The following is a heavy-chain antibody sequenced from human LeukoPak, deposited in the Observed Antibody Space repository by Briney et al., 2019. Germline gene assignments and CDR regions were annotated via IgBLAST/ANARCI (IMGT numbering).Heavy chain of an antibody. Sequence: GSSVKVSCKASGGTFSSYAISWVRQAPGQGLEWMGGFDPEDGETIYAQKLQGRVTMTTDTSTSTAYMELRSLRSDDTAVHYCARDLRSSGSYYPPGYWGQGTLVTVSS. CDR1: GGTFSSYA. CDR2: FDPEDGET. V-gene: IGHV1-18*01. D-gene: IGHD3-10*01. CDR3: ARDLRSSGSYYPPGY. J-gene: IGHJ4*02.